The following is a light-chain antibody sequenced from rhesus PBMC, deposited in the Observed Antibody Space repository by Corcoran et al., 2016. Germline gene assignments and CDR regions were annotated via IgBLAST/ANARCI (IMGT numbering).Light chain of an antibody. CDR1: QGISSY. CDR2: DAS. J-gene: IGKJ4*01. Sequence: DIQLTQSPSSLSASVGDRVTITCRASQGISSYLAWYQQKSGKAPKLLIYDASNLQSGVPSRFSGSGSGTECTRTISSLQPEYFATYYCQQRNSYPLTFGGGTRVESK. V-gene: IGKV1-38*01. CDR3: QQRNSYPLT.